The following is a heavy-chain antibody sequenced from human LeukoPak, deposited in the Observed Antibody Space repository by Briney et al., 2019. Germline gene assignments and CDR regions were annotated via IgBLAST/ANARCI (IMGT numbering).Heavy chain of an antibody. D-gene: IGHD6-19*01. V-gene: IGHV1-2*02. CDR1: GYTFTGYY. CDR3: AMSRGWYGQGSDAFDI. J-gene: IGHJ3*02. Sequence: ASVKVSCKASGYTFTGYYMHWVRQAPGQGLEWMGWINPNSGGTNYAQKFQGRVTMTRDTSISTAYMELSRLRSDDTAVYYCAMSRGWYGQGSDAFDIWGQGTMVTVSS. CDR2: INPNSGGT.